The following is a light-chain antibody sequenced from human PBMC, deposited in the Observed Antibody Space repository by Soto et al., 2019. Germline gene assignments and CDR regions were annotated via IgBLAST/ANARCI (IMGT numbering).Light chain of an antibody. CDR2: AAS. CDR3: QQSYSTPHT. CDR1: QSISSY. J-gene: IGKJ1*01. V-gene: IGKV1-39*01. Sequence: DIQMTQSPSSLSSSVLERFTITCRASQSISSYLNWYQQKPGKAPKLLIYAASSLQSGVPSRFSGSGSGTDFTLTISSLQPEDFATYYCQQSYSTPHTFGQGTKVDIK.